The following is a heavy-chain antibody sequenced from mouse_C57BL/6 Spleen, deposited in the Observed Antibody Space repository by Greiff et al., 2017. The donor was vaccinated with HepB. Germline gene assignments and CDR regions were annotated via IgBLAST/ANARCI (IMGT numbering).Heavy chain of an antibody. CDR1: GFTFSDYG. V-gene: IGHV5-17*01. Sequence: EVKLMESGGGLVKPGGSLKLSCAASGFTFSDYGMHWVRQAPEKGLEWVAYISSGSSTIYYADTVKGRFTISRDNAKNTLFLQMTSLRSEDTAMYYCARAQVAYWGQGTLVTVSA. J-gene: IGHJ3*01. CDR2: ISSGSSTI. CDR3: ARAQVAY.